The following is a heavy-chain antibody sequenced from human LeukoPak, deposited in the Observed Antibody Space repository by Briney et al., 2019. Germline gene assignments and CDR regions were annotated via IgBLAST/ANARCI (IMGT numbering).Heavy chain of an antibody. CDR1: GYTFAIYD. Sequence: ASVTVSFKSSGYTFAIYDISWVRQAPGQGLEGMGWISTYNGNTNYAQRLQGRVTMTSDTSTTTVYMELRSLRPDDTAVYYCARVRKVSTFDYWGLGTPVTVSA. CDR3: ARVRKVSTFDY. J-gene: IGHJ4*02. V-gene: IGHV1-18*01. CDR2: ISTYNGNT. D-gene: IGHD1-14*01.